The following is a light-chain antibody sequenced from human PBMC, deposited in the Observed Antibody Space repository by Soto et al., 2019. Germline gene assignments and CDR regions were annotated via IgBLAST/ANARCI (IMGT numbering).Light chain of an antibody. CDR2: AAS. CDR3: QQYTDWPPWT. Sequence: EIVMTQSPGTLSVSPGERATLSCRASQSVRSDLAWYQHKPGQAPRLLIYAASTRATGIPARFSGSGSGTEFSLTISSLQSEDSAVYYCQQYTDWPPWTFGQGTKVDIK. J-gene: IGKJ1*01. V-gene: IGKV3-15*01. CDR1: QSVRSD.